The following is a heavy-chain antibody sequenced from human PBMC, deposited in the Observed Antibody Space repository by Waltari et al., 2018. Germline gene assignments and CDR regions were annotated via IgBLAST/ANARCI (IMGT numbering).Heavy chain of an antibody. CDR2: INPNSGGT. CDR1: GYTFTGYY. D-gene: IGHD2-15*01. CDR3: ARTLLYCSGGSCYGY. Sequence: QVQLVQSGAEVKKPGASVKVSCKASGYTFTGYYMHWVRQAPGQGLEWMGWINPNSGGTNNAQKFQGRVTMTRDTSISTAYMELSRLRSDDTAVYYCARTLLYCSGGSCYGYWGQGTLVTVSS. V-gene: IGHV1-2*02. J-gene: IGHJ4*02.